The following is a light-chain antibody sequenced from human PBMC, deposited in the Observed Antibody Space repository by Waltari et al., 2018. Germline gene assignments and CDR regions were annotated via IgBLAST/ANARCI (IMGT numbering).Light chain of an antibody. J-gene: IGKJ4*01. Sequence: EVVLIQSPATLSLSPGETATLSCRASQSVYTFFAWYQQKPGQAPRLLIYHASKRATGTPARFSGSGSGTDFTLTISSLEPEDSAVYFCQQRANWPPLTFGGGTKVEIK. CDR2: HAS. V-gene: IGKV3-11*01. CDR3: QQRANWPPLT. CDR1: QSVYTF.